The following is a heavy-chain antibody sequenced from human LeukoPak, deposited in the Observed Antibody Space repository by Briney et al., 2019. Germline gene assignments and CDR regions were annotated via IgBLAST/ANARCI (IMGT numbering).Heavy chain of an antibody. CDR1: GFTFSSYS. Sequence: GGSLRLSCAASGFTFSSYSMNWVRQAPGKGLEWVSVIYSGGSTYYADSVKGRFTISRDNSKNTLYLQTNSLRAEDTAVYYCAGEGYSSGWYLDYWGQGTLVTVSS. CDR2: IYSGGST. D-gene: IGHD6-19*01. V-gene: IGHV3-53*01. J-gene: IGHJ4*02. CDR3: AGEGYSSGWYLDY.